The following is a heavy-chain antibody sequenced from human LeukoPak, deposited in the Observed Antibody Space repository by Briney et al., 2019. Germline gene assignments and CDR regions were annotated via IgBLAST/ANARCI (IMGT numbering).Heavy chain of an antibody. J-gene: IGHJ5*02. Sequence: PSQTLSLSCTVSGGSISSGGYYWSWIRRHPGKGLEWIGYIYYSGSTYYNPSLKSRVTISVDTSKNQFSLKLSSVTAADTAVYYCAREMVEVKGWFDPWGQGTLVTVSS. CDR2: IYYSGST. V-gene: IGHV4-31*03. CDR1: GGSISSGGYY. CDR3: AREMVEVKGWFDP. D-gene: IGHD2-8*01.